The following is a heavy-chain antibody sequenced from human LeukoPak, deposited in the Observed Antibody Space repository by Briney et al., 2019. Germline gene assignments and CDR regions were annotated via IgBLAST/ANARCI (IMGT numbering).Heavy chain of an antibody. Sequence: SETLSLTCAVYGGSFSGYYWGWIRQPAGKGLEWIGRIYSSGSTNYNPSLKSRVTMSVDTSKNQFSLKLSSVTAADTAVYYCARDRDGGNPTLGYYFDCWGQGTLVTVSS. J-gene: IGHJ4*02. CDR1: GGSFSGYY. V-gene: IGHV4-4*07. CDR3: ARDRDGGNPTLGYYFDC. D-gene: IGHD2-15*01. CDR2: IYSSGST.